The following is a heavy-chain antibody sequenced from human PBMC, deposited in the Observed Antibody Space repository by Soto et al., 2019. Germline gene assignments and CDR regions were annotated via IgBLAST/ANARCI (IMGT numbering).Heavy chain of an antibody. D-gene: IGHD6-13*01. V-gene: IGHV1-8*01. CDR2: MNPNSGNT. CDR1: GYTFTSYD. J-gene: IGHJ3*02. Sequence: ASVKVSCKASGYTFTSYDINWVRQATGQGLEWMGWMNPNSGNTGYAQKFQGRVTMTRNTSISTAYMELSSLRSEDTAVYYCAMQAAAAPGDDAFDIWGQGTMVTVSS. CDR3: AMQAAAAPGDDAFDI.